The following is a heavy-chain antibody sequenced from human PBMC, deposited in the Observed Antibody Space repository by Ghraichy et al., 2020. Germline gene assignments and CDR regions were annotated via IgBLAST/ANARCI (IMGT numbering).Heavy chain of an antibody. Sequence: GESLNISCAASGFTFNTYSMNWVRQAPGKELEWVASISSTSAYKYYAGSVKGRFTISRDNAENSLFLQMESLRAEDTALYYCARDLGNWGSGSGYWGQGTLVTVSS. CDR2: ISSTSAYK. V-gene: IGHV3-21*04. D-gene: IGHD7-27*01. J-gene: IGHJ4*02. CDR3: ARDLGNWGSGSGY. CDR1: GFTFNTYS.